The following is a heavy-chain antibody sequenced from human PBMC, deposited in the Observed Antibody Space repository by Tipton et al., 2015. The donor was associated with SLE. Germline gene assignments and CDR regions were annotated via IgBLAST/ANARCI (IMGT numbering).Heavy chain of an antibody. D-gene: IGHD1-26*01. J-gene: IGHJ4*02. CDR2: ISYDGSNK. V-gene: IGHV3-30*04. CDR1: GFTFSSYA. Sequence: SLRLSCAASGFTFSSYAMHWVRQAPGKGLEWVAVISYDGSNKYYADSVKGRFTISRDNSKNTLYLQMNSLRAKDTAVYYCARDRYSGSYEGYFDYWGQGTLVTVSS. CDR3: ARDRYSGSYEGYFDY.